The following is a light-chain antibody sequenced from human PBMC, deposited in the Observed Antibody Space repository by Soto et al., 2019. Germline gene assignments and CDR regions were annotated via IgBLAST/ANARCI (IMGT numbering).Light chain of an antibody. CDR2: AAS. Sequence: DIQMTQSPSSLSASVGDRVTITCRASQSISNFLNWYQHKPGKDPKVLISAASTLRSGVPSRFSGSGSGTDFTLTIISLQPDDSATYYCQQYHYSVLTFGGGTTVDIK. CDR1: QSISNF. V-gene: IGKV1-39*01. CDR3: QQYHYSVLT. J-gene: IGKJ4*01.